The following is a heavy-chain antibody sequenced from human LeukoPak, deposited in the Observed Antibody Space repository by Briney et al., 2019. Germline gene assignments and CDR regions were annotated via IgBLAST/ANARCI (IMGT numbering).Heavy chain of an antibody. CDR1: GFTFSSYW. Sequence: GGSLRLSCAASGFTFSSYWMRWVRQAPGKGLEWVANIKQDGSEKYYVDSVKGRFTISRDNAKNSLYLQMNSLRAEDTAVYYCARDTNAGYLGYRGYYFDYWGQGTLVTVSS. CDR2: IKQDGSEK. CDR3: ARDTNAGYLGYRGYYFDY. V-gene: IGHV3-7*01. D-gene: IGHD2-8*01. J-gene: IGHJ4*02.